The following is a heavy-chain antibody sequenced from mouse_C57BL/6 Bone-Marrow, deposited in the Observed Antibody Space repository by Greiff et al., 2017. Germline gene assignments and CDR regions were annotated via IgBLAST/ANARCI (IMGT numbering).Heavy chain of an antibody. CDR2: IDPSDSYT. Sequence: QLQQPGAELVMPGASVKLSCKASGYTFTSYWMHWVKQRPGQGLEWIGEIDPSDSYTNYNQKFKGKSTLTVDKSSSTDYMQLSSLTSEDSAVYYCARDDYGTGWFAYWGQGTLVTVSA. J-gene: IGHJ3*01. CDR3: ARDDYGTGWFAY. V-gene: IGHV1-69*01. D-gene: IGHD2-4*01. CDR1: GYTFTSYW.